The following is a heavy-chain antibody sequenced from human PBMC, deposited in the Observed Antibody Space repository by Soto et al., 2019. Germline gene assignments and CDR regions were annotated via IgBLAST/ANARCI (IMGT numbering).Heavy chain of an antibody. D-gene: IGHD6-13*01. CDR2: ISSNSIYI. Sequence: GGSLTLSCAASGFSFSPYTMNWVRQAPGKGLEWVSSISSNSIYIYYADSVEGRFTISRDNAKNSLYLQMNTLRAEDTAVYYCAAAAGTDYWGQGNLVTVS. CDR1: GFSFSPYT. V-gene: IGHV3-21*01. CDR3: AAAAGTDY. J-gene: IGHJ4*02.